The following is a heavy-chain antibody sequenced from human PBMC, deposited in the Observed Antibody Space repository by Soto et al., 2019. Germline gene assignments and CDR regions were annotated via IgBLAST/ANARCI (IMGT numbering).Heavy chain of an antibody. CDR1: GVSLNSGNYY. Sequence: QVQLQESGPGLVKPSETLSLTCTVSGVSLNSGNYYWSWIRQHPGKGLEWIGYVYYSANTFYNLSLRPRVTLSSDTSKNQFSLQLTSVTAADTAVYYCARGFGDFDGNFYYYGMDVWGQGTTVTVSS. V-gene: IGHV4-31*03. J-gene: IGHJ6*02. CDR2: VYYSANT. D-gene: IGHD4-17*01. CDR3: ARGFGDFDGNFYYYGMDV.